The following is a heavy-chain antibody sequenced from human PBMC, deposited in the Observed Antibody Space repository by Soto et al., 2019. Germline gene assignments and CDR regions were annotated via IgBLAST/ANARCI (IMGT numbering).Heavy chain of an antibody. V-gene: IGHV1-69*13. CDR1: GGTFSSYA. D-gene: IGHD6-25*01. CDR3: ARDPRRLRTDYYYYYGMDV. Sequence: WASVKVSCKASGGTFSSYAISWVRQAPGQGLEWMGGIIPIFGTANYAQKFQGRVTITADESTSTAYMELSSLRSEDTAVYYCARDPRRLRTDYYYYYGMDVWGQGTTVTVSS. CDR2: IIPIFGTA. J-gene: IGHJ6*02.